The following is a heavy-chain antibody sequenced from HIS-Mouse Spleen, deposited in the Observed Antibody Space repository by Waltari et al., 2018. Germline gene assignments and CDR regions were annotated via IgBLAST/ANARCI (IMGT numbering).Heavy chain of an antibody. J-gene: IGHJ5*02. CDR2: TDYSGRT. D-gene: IGHD3-3*01. CDR1: GGSISSGGYY. V-gene: IGHV4-31*01. CDR3: ARSPYYDFWSGYSDNWFDP. Sequence: QVQLQESGPGLVKPSQTLSLTCTVSGGSISSGGYYWSWIRQHPGTGRGWIWYTDYSGRTCYKPSLKSHVTISVDTSKNQFSLKLSSVTAADTAVYYCARSPYYDFWSGYSDNWFDPWGQGTLVTVSS.